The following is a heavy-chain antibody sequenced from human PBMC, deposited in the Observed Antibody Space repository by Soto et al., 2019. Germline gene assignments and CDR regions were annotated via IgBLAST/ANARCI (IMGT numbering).Heavy chain of an antibody. CDR1: GFTFSSYG. Sequence: QVQLVESGGGVVQPGRSLRLSCAASGFTFSSYGMHWVRQAPGKGLEWVAVIWYDGSNKYYADSVKGRFTISRDNAKNTLYLQMNSRRAEDTAVYYCARDRGGFGDLIDYWGQGTLVTVSS. V-gene: IGHV3-33*01. J-gene: IGHJ4*02. CDR3: ARDRGGFGDLIDY. CDR2: IWYDGSNK. D-gene: IGHD3-10*01.